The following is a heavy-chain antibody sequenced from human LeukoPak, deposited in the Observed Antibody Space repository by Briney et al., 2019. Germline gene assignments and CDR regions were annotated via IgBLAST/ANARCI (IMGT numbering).Heavy chain of an antibody. V-gene: IGHV4-31*03. Sequence: SETLSLTCTISGGSISSGGYYWSWIRQHPGKGLEWIGFICYSGSTYYNPSLKSRVTFSVDTSKNQFSLKLSSVNAADTAVYYWAGGGGVLWYFDLWGRGTLVTVSS. CDR3: AGGGGVLWYFDL. D-gene: IGHD4/OR15-4a*01. CDR2: ICYSGST. J-gene: IGHJ2*01. CDR1: GGSISSGGYY.